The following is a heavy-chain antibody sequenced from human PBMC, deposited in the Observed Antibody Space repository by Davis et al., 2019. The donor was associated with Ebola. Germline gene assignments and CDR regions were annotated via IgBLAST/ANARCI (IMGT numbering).Heavy chain of an antibody. CDR2: NSSSSYYI. J-gene: IGHJ4*02. CDR1: GFSIGDKS. Sequence: GGPLRPPCTVSGFSIGDKSMRCFRQPPPGRPVWFSSNSSSSYYIYYADSLKGRFTISRHNLKNMLYLQMNSLRPEDTAVDYCGVQGDYWGQGTLVTVSS. CDR3: GVQGDY. V-gene: IGHV3-21*04.